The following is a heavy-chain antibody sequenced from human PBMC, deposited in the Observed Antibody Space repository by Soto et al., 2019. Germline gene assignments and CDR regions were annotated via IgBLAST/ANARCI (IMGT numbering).Heavy chain of an antibody. CDR2: IYWDDDK. V-gene: IGHV2-5*02. CDR3: AHSDYGVYAGNWFDP. D-gene: IGHD4-17*01. Sequence: QITLKESGPTLVKPTQTLTLTCTFSGFSLSTSGVGVGWIRQPPGKALEWLALIYWDDDKRYSPSLKSRLTITKDTSKNHVVLTMTNMDPVDTATYYWAHSDYGVYAGNWFDPWGQGTLVTVSS. J-gene: IGHJ5*02. CDR1: GFSLSTSGVG.